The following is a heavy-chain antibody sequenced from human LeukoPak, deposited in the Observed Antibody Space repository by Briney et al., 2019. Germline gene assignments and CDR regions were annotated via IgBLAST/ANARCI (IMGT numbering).Heavy chain of an antibody. CDR2: IYYSGRT. D-gene: IGHD6-13*01. CDR1: GGSISSYY. CDR3: ARDGRAAAGIDY. Sequence: SETLSLTCTVSGGSISSYYWSWIRQPPGKGLEWIGYIYYSGRTNYNPSLKSRVTISVDTSKNQFSLKLSSVTAADTAVYYCARDGRAAAGIDYWGQGTLVTVSS. V-gene: IGHV4-59*01. J-gene: IGHJ4*02.